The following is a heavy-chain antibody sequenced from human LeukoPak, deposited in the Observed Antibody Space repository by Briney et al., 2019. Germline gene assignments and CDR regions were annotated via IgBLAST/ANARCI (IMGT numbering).Heavy chain of an antibody. V-gene: IGHV3-21*04. J-gene: IGHJ6*02. CDR3: AKMETTGDYGMDV. CDR1: GFTFSSYS. Sequence: GGSLRLSCAASGFTFSSYSMTWVRQAPGKGLEWVSSISSSSSYIYYADSVKGRFTISRDNAKNSLYLQMNSLRAEDTAVYYCAKMETTGDYGMDVWGQGTTVTVSS. CDR2: ISSSSSYI. D-gene: IGHD1-14*01.